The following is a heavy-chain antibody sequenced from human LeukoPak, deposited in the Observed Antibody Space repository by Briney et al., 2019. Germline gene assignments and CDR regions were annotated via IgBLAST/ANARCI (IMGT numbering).Heavy chain of an antibody. D-gene: IGHD6-19*01. J-gene: IGHJ3*02. V-gene: IGHV1-18*01. CDR2: NSAYNGNT. CDR1: GYTFTSYG. Sequence: ASVEVSCKASGYTFTSYGISWVRQAPGQGLEWMGWNSAYNGNTNYAQKLQGRVTMTTDTSTSTAYMELRSLRSDDTAVYYCARDRPQWLVLSEAFDIWGQGTMVTVSS. CDR3: ARDRPQWLVLSEAFDI.